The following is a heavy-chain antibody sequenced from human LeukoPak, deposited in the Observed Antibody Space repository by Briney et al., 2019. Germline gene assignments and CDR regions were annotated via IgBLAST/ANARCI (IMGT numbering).Heavy chain of an antibody. V-gene: IGHV5-51*01. D-gene: IGHD4-17*01. Sequence: GESLKISCKGSGYSFTSYWIGWVRQMPGKGLEWMGIIYPGDSDTRYSPSFQGQVTISADKSISTAYLQWSSLKASDTAMYYCARHMYGDYEGYYYYGMDVWGQGTTVTVSS. CDR1: GYSFTSYW. CDR3: ARHMYGDYEGYYYYGMDV. CDR2: IYPGDSDT. J-gene: IGHJ6*02.